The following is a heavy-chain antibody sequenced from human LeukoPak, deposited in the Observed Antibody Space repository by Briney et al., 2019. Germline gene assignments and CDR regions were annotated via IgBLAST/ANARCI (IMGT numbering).Heavy chain of an antibody. V-gene: IGHV1-2*02. D-gene: IGHD6-19*01. J-gene: IGHJ4*02. CDR3: ARGDHSSGWYIIVDY. CDR1: GYTFTGYY. CDR2: INPNSGGT. Sequence: ASVKVSCKASGYTFTGYYIHWVRQAPGQGLEWMGWINPNSGGTNYAQKFQGRVTMTRDTSISTAYMELSRLRSDDTAVYYCARGDHSSGWYIIVDYWGQGTLVTVSS.